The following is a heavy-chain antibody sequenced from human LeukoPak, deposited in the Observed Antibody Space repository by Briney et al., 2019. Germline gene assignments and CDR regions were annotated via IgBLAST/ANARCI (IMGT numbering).Heavy chain of an antibody. J-gene: IGHJ4*02. V-gene: IGHV1-2*02. Sequence: ASVKVSCKASGYTFTGYYMHWVRQAPGQGLEWMGWINPNSGGTNYAQKFQGRVTMTRDTSISTAYMELSRLRSDDTAVYYCARHVQLELPGRAALGHPNFDYWGQGTLVTVSS. CDR3: ARHVQLELPGRAALGHPNFDY. CDR2: INPNSGGT. D-gene: IGHD1-26*01. CDR1: GYTFTGYY.